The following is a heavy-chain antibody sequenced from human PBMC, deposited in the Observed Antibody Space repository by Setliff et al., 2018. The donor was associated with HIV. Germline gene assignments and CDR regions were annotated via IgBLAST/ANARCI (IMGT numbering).Heavy chain of an antibody. D-gene: IGHD1-20*01. CDR3: ASSITVAAGRSHYYYAMDV. CDR1: GYSFTSYW. CDR2: IHPGDSNT. Sequence: GESLKISCKGSGYSFTSYWIGWVRQMPGKGLEWMGIIHPGDSNTRYSPSFQGQVTISADKSISTAYLQWSSLKASDTAMYYCASSITVAAGRSHYYYAMDVWRQGTTVTVSS. V-gene: IGHV5-51*01. J-gene: IGHJ6*02.